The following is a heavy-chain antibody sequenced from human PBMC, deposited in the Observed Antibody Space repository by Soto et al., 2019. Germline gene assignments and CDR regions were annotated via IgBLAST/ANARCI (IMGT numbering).Heavy chain of an antibody. J-gene: IGHJ6*02. CDR3: ARATSYGLGYYYGMDV. Sequence: SETLSLTCAVYGGSFSGYYWSWIRQPPGKGLEWIGEINHSGSTNYNPSLKSRVTISVDTSKNQFSLKLSSVTAADTAVYYCARATSYGLGYYYGMDVWGQGATVTVSS. CDR1: GGSFSGYY. D-gene: IGHD3-16*01. CDR2: INHSGST. V-gene: IGHV4-34*01.